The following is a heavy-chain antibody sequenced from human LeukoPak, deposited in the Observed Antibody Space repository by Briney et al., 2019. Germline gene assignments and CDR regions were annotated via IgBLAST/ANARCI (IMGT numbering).Heavy chain of an antibody. D-gene: IGHD6-19*01. CDR1: GFTFRDYS. Sequence: GGSLRLSCAASGFTFRDYSFNWVRQAPGKGLEWVASINVPGSYIWYADSVKGRFTISRDNAQTSLFLQMNSLRVEDTAMYYCVRELSSSGRVYYFDHWGPGTRVTVSS. CDR2: INVPGSYI. V-gene: IGHV3-21*01. J-gene: IGHJ4*02. CDR3: VRELSSSGRVYYFDH.